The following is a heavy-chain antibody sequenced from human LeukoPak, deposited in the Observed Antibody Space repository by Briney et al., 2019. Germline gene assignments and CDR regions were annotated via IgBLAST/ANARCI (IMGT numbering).Heavy chain of an antibody. Sequence: MPSETLSPTCTVSGGSISSSSYYWGWIRQPPGKGLEWIGSIYYSGSTYYNPSLKSRVTISVDTSKNQFSLKLSSVTAADTAVYYCAYTTMGIDYWGQGTLVTVSS. CDR1: GGSISSSSYY. CDR2: IYYSGST. CDR3: AYTTMGIDY. J-gene: IGHJ4*02. V-gene: IGHV4-39*01. D-gene: IGHD5-18*01.